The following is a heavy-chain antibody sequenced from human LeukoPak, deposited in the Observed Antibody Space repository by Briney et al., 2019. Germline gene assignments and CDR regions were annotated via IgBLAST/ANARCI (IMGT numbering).Heavy chain of an antibody. J-gene: IGHJ3*02. D-gene: IGHD2-21*01. V-gene: IGHV4-59*08. CDR2: IHYSGGP. Sequence: SETLSLTCSVSGGSISGHYWSWIRQAPGKGLEWIGYIHYSGGPTDSNPSLKSRVTMSVDRSKNQFSLKLTSVTAADTAVYYCARHVNSAGALDIWGQGTMVTVSS. CDR3: ARHVNSAGALDI. CDR1: GGSISGHY.